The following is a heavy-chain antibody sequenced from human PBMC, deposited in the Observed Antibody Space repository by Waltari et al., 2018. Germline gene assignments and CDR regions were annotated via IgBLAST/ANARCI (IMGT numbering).Heavy chain of an antibody. CDR3: ARVGITGTTHYYYYMDV. CDR2: IYYSGST. D-gene: IGHD1-7*01. Sequence: QVQLQESGPGLVKPSETLSLTCTVSGGSISSYYWSWIRQPHGKGLEWIGYIYYSGSTNYNPSLKSRVTISVDTSKNQFSLKLSSVTAADTAVYYCARVGITGTTHYYYYMDVWGKGTTVTISS. J-gene: IGHJ6*03. CDR1: GGSISSYY. V-gene: IGHV4-59*01.